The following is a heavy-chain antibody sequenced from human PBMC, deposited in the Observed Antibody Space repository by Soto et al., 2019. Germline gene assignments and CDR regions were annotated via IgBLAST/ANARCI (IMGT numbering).Heavy chain of an antibody. J-gene: IGHJ4*02. D-gene: IGHD6-19*01. V-gene: IGHV4-30-2*01. CDR3: ARVAVARTHFDY. CDR2: IYHSGST. Sequence: SETLSLTCAVSGGSISSGGYSWSWIRQPPGKGLEWIGYIYHSGSTYYNPSLKSRVTISVDRSKNQFSLKLSSVTAADTAVYYFARVAVARTHFDYWGQGTLVPVSS. CDR1: GGSISSGGYS.